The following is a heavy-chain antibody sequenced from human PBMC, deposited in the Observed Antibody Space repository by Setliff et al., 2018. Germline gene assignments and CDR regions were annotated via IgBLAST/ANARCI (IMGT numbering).Heavy chain of an antibody. D-gene: IGHD3-10*01. V-gene: IGHV3-15*01. CDR3: TRVTHGLAAPEDY. J-gene: IGHJ4*02. CDR2: IKSSTEGATS. Sequence: GGSLRLSCSVSGITFKNAWMTWVRQAPGKGPEWVGCIKSSTEGATSDYGAPAKGRFTISRDDSKSIAYLQMSSLQTEDTALYYCTRVTHGLAAPEDYWGQGTLVTVSS. CDR1: GITFKNAW.